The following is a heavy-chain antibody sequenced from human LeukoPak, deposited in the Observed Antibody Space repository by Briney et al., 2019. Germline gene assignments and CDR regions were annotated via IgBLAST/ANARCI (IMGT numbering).Heavy chain of an antibody. D-gene: IGHD1-26*01. CDR3: ARGLPSYYYAFDV. J-gene: IGHJ3*01. CDR2: ISYDGSNK. Sequence: PGRSLRLSCAASGFTFSSYAMHWVRQAPGKGLERVAVISYDGSNKYYADSVKGRFTISRDNSKNTLYLQMNSLRAEDTAVYYCARGLPSYYYAFDVWGQGTMVTVSS. CDR1: GFTFSSYA. V-gene: IGHV3-30*04.